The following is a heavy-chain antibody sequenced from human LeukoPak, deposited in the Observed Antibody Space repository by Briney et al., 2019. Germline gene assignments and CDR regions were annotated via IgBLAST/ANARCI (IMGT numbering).Heavy chain of an antibody. CDR1: GGSISSYY. J-gene: IGHJ3*02. Sequence: SETLFLTCTVSGGSISSYYWSWIRQPPGKGLEWIGYIYYSGSTNYNPSLKSRVTISVDTSKNQFSLKLSSVTAADTAVYYCARVVLGYCSGGSCYPHAFDIWGQGTMVTVSS. V-gene: IGHV4-59*01. CDR2: IYYSGST. CDR3: ARVVLGYCSGGSCYPHAFDI. D-gene: IGHD2-15*01.